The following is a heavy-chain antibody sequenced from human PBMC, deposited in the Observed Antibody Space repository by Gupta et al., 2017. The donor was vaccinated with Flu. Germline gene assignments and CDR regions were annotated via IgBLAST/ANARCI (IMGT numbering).Heavy chain of an antibody. CDR3: ARAWEENHNNYGMNV. CDR1: SYG. J-gene: IGHJ6*02. CDR2: TANDESSN. Sequence: SYGKCWVRQAPGKGMELVSVTANDESSNNYSDAVKGRFTISRDNSNNTLCLQMKSPRIEATAVYYCARAWEENHNNYGMNVWGQGTTVTVSS. V-gene: IGHV3-30*03. D-gene: IGHD1-26*01.